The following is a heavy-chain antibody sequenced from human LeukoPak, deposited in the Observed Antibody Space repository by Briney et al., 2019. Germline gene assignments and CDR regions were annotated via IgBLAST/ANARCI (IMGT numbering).Heavy chain of an antibody. CDR3: AHKGRGSGSYTM. V-gene: IGHV2-5*01. Sequence: SGPTLVKPAQTLTLTCTFSGFSLSTTGVGVGWIRQPPGKALEWLAVTYWNNDKSYSPSLKSRLTITKDTSKNQVVLIMTHMDPVDTATYYCAHKGRGSGSYTMWGQGTLVTVSS. D-gene: IGHD3-10*01. CDR2: TYWNNDK. CDR1: GFSLSTTGVG. J-gene: IGHJ4*02.